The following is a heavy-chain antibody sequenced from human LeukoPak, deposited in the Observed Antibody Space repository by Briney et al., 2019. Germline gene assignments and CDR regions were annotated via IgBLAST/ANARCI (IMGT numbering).Heavy chain of an antibody. Sequence: SQTLSLTCAISGDSVSSNRAAWNWLRQSPSRALEWLGSTYYRSKGYNDYAVSVKSRITINPDTSKNQFSLQLNSVTPEDTAVYYCAREKYADYREYYFDYWGQGTLVTVSS. J-gene: IGHJ4*02. CDR3: AREKYADYREYYFDY. V-gene: IGHV6-1*01. CDR2: TYYRSKGYN. D-gene: IGHD4-17*01. CDR1: GDSVSSNRAA.